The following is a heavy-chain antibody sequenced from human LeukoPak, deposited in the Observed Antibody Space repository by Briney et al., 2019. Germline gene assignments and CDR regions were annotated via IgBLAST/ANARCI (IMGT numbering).Heavy chain of an antibody. CDR1: GYTFTSYD. J-gene: IGHJ4*02. CDR2: IIPIFGIA. V-gene: IGHV1-69*04. CDR3: ARDCSSTSCPFDY. Sequence: VASVKVSCKASGYTFTSYDINWVRQAPGQGLEWMGRIIPIFGIANYAQKFQGRVTITADKSTSTAYMELSSLRSEDTAVYYCARDCSSTSCPFDYWGQGTLVTVSS. D-gene: IGHD2-2*01.